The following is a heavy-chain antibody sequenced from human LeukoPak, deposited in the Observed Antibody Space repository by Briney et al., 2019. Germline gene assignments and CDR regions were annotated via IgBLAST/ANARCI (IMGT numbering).Heavy chain of an antibody. V-gene: IGHV4-30-2*01. J-gene: IGHJ6*03. Sequence: PSETLSLTCTVSGGSISSGGYYWSWIRQPPGKGLEWIGYIYHSGSTYYNPSLKSRVTISVDRSKNQFSLKLSSVTAADTAVYYCARARRGSGVSGGDRKYYYYYYMDVWGKGTTVTVSS. D-gene: IGHD2-21*01. CDR2: IYHSGST. CDR3: ARARRGSGVSGGDRKYYYYYYMDV. CDR1: GGSISSGGYY.